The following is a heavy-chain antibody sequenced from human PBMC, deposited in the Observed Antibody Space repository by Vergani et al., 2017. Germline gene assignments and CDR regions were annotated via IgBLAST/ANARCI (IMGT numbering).Heavy chain of an antibody. J-gene: IGHJ5*02. CDR3: ARINTPDRAAAGTWWFDP. V-gene: IGHV2-70*01. Sequence: QVTLTESGPALVKPTQTLTLTCTFSGFSLSTSGMCVSWLRQPPGKALEWLALIDWDDDKYYSTSLKTRLTISKDTSKNQVVLTMTNMDPVDTATYYCARINTPDRAAAGTWWFDPWGQGTLVTGSS. CDR2: IDWDDDK. CDR1: GFSLSTSGMC. D-gene: IGHD6-13*01.